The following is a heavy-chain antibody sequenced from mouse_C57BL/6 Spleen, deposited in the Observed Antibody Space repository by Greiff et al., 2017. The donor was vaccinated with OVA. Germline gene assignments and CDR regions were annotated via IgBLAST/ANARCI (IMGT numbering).Heavy chain of an antibody. CDR3: SSPQAALAWDY. Sequence: QVQLQQPGAELVKPGASVKMSCKASGYTFTSYWITWVKQRPGQGLEWIGDIYPGNGGTNYNEKFKSKATLTVDTSSSTAYMQLSSRTSEDSAVYYYSSPQAALAWDYWGQGTTVTVSS. J-gene: IGHJ4*01. CDR1: GYTFTSYW. V-gene: IGHV1-55*01. D-gene: IGHD3-2*02. CDR2: IYPGNGGT.